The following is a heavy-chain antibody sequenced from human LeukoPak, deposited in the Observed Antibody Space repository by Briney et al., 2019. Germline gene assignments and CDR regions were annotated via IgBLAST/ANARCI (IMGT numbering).Heavy chain of an antibody. D-gene: IGHD2-21*02. CDR3: ARGVVVTALYYYGMDV. CDR1: GCTFSSYA. V-gene: IGHV1-69*01. Sequence: SVKVSCKSSGCTFSSYAISWVRQAPAQGLEWMGGIILIFGTANYAQKFQGRVTITADESKSTAYMELSSLRSEDTAEYCCARGVVVTALYYYGMDVWGQGTAVTVSS. J-gene: IGHJ6*01. CDR2: IILIFGTA.